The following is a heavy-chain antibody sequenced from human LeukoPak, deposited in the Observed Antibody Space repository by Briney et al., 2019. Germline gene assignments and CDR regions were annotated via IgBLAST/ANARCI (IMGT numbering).Heavy chain of an antibody. CDR1: GGSISSGRYY. D-gene: IGHD2-8*01. V-gene: IGHV4-61*02. J-gene: IGHJ4*02. CDR3: ARRSLEYCNTGICYSGFDH. CDR2: IYTSGST. Sequence: PSETLSLTCSVSGGSISSGRYYWSWLRQPAGKGLEWIGRIYTSGSTDYNPSLKSRVTISIDTSKNHFSLKMSSVTAADTAVYYCARRSLEYCNTGICYSGFDHWGQGTQVTVSS.